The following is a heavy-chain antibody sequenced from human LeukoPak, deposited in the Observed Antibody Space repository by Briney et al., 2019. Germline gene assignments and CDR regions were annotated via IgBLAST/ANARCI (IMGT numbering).Heavy chain of an antibody. D-gene: IGHD3-9*01. CDR1: GYTFTGYY. J-gene: IGHJ3*02. V-gene: IGHV1-2*02. CDR3: ARGPVLRYFDWLLGFDAFDI. CDR2: INPNSGGT. Sequence: GASVKVSCKASGYTFTGYYMHWVRQAPGQGLEWMGWINPNSGGTNYAQKFQGRVTMTRDTSISTAYMELSRLRSDDTAVYYCARGPVLRYFDWLLGFDAFDIWGQGTMVTVSS.